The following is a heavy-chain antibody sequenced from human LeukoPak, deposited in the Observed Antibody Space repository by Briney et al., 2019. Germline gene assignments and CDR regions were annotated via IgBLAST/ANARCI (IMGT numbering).Heavy chain of an antibody. V-gene: IGHV1-2*02. CDR3: GRDRHWNQGNFDY. D-gene: IGHD1-1*01. CDR2: INPNNGGT. CDR1: GYTITGYC. J-gene: IGHJ4*02. Sequence: VASVKVSCKAFGYTITGYCIHWVRQAPGQGLEWMGWINPNNGGTNSAQKFQGRVTMTRDTSIGTAYMELNRLTYDDTAVYYCGRDRHWNQGNFDYWGQGTLVTVSS.